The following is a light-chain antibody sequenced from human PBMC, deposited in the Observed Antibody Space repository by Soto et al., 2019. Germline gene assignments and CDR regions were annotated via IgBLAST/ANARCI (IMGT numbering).Light chain of an antibody. V-gene: IGLV2-14*01. CDR3: CSYATNNTWV. CDR2: EVN. Sequence: QSALTQPASVSGSPGQSITISCTGTNSDVGAYNYVSWYQQHPGKAPKLIIYEVNDRPSGVSTHFSASKSGNTASLTISGLQPDDEADYYCCSYATNNTWVFGGGTKVTVL. CDR1: NSDVGAYNY. J-gene: IGLJ3*02.